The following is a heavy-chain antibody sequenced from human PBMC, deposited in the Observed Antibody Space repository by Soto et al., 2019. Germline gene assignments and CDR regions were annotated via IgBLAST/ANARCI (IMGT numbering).Heavy chain of an antibody. Sequence: QVQLVKSGAEVKKPGASVKFSCKASGYTFSTYGFSWVRQAPGQGLGWMGWIGADNGDTNYAQNFKGRVTMTTNTATTTSCMDLWSLTSEDSAVYFFAGDWTGAEGFDPWGQGTLVTVSS. D-gene: IGHD3-3*01. J-gene: IGHJ5*02. CDR2: IGADNGDT. CDR1: GYTFSTYG. CDR3: AGDWTGAEGFDP. V-gene: IGHV1-18*01.